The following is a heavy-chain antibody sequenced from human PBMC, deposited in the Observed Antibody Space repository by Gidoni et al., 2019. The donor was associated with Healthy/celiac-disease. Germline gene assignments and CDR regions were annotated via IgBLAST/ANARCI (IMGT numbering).Heavy chain of an antibody. V-gene: IGHV1-3*01. D-gene: IGHD1-7*01. J-gene: IGHJ4*02. Sequence: QVQLVQSGAEVKKPGASVKVSCKASGYTFTTYAMHWVRHAPGQRLEWMGWSNAGNGNTKYSQKFQGRVTITRDTSASTAYMELISLRSEDTAVYYCARGPRTSVTGTFDYWGQGTLVTVSA. CDR3: ARGPRTSVTGTFDY. CDR2: SNAGNGNT. CDR1: GYTFTTYA.